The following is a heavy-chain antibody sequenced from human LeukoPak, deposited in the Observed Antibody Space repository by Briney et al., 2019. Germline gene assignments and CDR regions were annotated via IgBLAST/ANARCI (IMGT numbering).Heavy chain of an antibody. D-gene: IGHD6-13*01. J-gene: IGHJ4*02. Sequence: GGSLRLSCAASGFTFSSYSMNWVRQAPGKRLEWVSYISSSSSTIYYADSVKGRFTISRDNAKNSLYLQMNSLRAEDTAVYYCVRLLAAAGNYYFDYWGQGTLVTVSS. CDR2: ISSSSSTI. CDR1: GFTFSSYS. CDR3: VRLLAAAGNYYFDY. V-gene: IGHV3-48*04.